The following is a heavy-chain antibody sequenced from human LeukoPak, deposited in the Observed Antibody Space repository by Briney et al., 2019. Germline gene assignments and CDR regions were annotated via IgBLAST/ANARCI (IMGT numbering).Heavy chain of an antibody. CDR2: ISSDGSKK. J-gene: IGHJ4*02. CDR3: AKLTDGDFWSGYIDY. CDR1: GFTFSHYE. Sequence: PGGSLRLSCVASGFTFSHYEMPWVRQAPGKGLECVALISSDGSKKYYVDSVKGRFTTSRDNSKSTLFLQMNSLRVEDTAVYYWAKLTDGDFWSGYIDYWGQGTLVTVSS. D-gene: IGHD3-3*01. V-gene: IGHV3-30*18.